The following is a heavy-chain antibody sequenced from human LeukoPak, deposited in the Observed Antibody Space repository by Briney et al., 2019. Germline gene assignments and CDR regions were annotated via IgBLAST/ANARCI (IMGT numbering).Heavy chain of an antibody. Sequence: SETLSLTCTVSGGSISSYYWSWIRQPPGKGLEWIGYIYYSGSTNYNPFLKSRVTISVDTSKNQFSLKLSSVTAADTAVYYCAREGSSGFRGYYGMDVWGQGTTVTVSS. CDR3: AREGSSGFRGYYGMDV. J-gene: IGHJ6*02. CDR2: IYYSGST. D-gene: IGHD6-19*01. V-gene: IGHV4-59*01. CDR1: GGSISSYY.